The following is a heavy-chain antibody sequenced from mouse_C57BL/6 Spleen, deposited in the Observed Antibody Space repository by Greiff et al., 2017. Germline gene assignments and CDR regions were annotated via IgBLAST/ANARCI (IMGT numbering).Heavy chain of an antibody. J-gene: IGHJ4*01. D-gene: IGHD1-1*01. V-gene: IGHV3-6*01. CDR3: ARELLRAMDY. CDR2: ISYDGSN. Sequence: EVKLQQSGPGLVKPSQSLSLTCSVTGYSITSGYYWNWIRQFPGNKLEWMGYISYDGSNNYNPSLKNRISITRDTSKNQFFLKLNSVTTEDTATYYCARELLRAMDYWGQGTSVTVSS. CDR1: GYSITSGYY.